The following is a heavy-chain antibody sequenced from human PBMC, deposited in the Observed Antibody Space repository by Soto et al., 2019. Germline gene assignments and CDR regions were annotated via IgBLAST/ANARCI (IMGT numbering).Heavy chain of an antibody. CDR3: SRESRYCSGGSCSFLPGIDY. J-gene: IGHJ4*02. Sequence: QVQLVQSGAEVKKPGSSVKVSCKASGGTFSSYAISWVRQAPGQGLEWIGGIIPIIGTANYAQKFQGRVTITEDNSTSTAYMERSSMRSEDTAVYYGSRESRYCSGGSCSFLPGIDYWGQGTLVTVCS. D-gene: IGHD2-15*01. CDR2: IIPIIGTA. CDR1: GGTFSSYA. V-gene: IGHV1-69*14.